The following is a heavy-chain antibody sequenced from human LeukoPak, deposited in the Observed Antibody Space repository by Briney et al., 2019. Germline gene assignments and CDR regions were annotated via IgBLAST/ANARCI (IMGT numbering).Heavy chain of an antibody. D-gene: IGHD3-10*01. Sequence: ASVKVSCKASGYTFTGYYMHWVRQAPGKGLEWMGGFDPEDGETIYAQKFQGRVTMTEDTSTDTAYMELSSLRSEDTAVYYCATEGGRSYYFYWGQGTLVTVSS. V-gene: IGHV1-24*01. CDR2: FDPEDGET. J-gene: IGHJ4*02. CDR3: ATEGGRSYYFY. CDR1: GYTFTGYY.